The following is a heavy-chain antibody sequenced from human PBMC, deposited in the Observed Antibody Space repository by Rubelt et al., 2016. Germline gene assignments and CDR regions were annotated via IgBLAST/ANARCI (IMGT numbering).Heavy chain of an antibody. CDR3: ARGLARAAAAPRRLWFDP. V-gene: IGHV4-34*01. Sequence: QVQLQQWGAGLLKPSETLSLTCAVYGGSFSGYYWSWIRQPPGKGLEWIGEINHSGSTNYNPSLKSRVTIAVDAPENQFSVKLGSWTAADTAVYYCARGLARAAAAPRRLWFDPWGQGTLVTVSS. CDR1: GGSFSGYY. CDR2: INHSGST. D-gene: IGHD6-13*01. J-gene: IGHJ5*02.